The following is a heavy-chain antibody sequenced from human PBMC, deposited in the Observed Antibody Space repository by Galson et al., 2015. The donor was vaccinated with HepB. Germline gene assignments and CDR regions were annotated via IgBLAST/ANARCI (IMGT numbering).Heavy chain of an antibody. J-gene: IGHJ4*02. CDR1: GFTFGSYE. Sequence: SLRLSCAASGFTFGSYEMNWVRQAPGKGLEWVSYISSRASTIYYADSVKGRFTISRDNANNSLYLQMSSLRDEDTAVYYCAREGNWNAFDYWGQGTLVTVSS. CDR3: AREGNWNAFDY. D-gene: IGHD1-1*01. V-gene: IGHV3-48*03. CDR2: ISSRASTI.